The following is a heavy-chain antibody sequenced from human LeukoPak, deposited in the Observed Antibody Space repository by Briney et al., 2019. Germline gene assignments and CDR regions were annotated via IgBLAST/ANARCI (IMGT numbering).Heavy chain of an antibody. CDR2: ISSSSSTI. V-gene: IGHV3-48*01. CDR3: ARVFCSGAVCYWGDY. D-gene: IGHD2-8*02. Sequence: GGSLRLSCAASGFTFSSCSMIWVRQAPGKGLEWISYISSSSSTIDHADSVKGRFTISRDEAENSLFLQMNSLRAEDTAVYYCARVFCSGAVCYWGDYWGQGILVTVSS. J-gene: IGHJ4*02. CDR1: GFTFSSCS.